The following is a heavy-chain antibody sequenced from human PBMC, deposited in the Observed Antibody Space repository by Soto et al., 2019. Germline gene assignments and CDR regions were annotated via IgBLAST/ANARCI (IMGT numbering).Heavy chain of an antibody. Sequence: SETLSLTCTVSGGSISSYYLSWIRQPPGKGLEWIGYIYYSGSTNYNPSLKSRVTISVDTSKNQFSLKLSSVTAADTAVYYCARAPRYSYGTNWFDPWGQGTLVTV. CDR2: IYYSGST. CDR3: ARAPRYSYGTNWFDP. J-gene: IGHJ5*02. CDR1: GGSISSYY. V-gene: IGHV4-59*01. D-gene: IGHD5-18*01.